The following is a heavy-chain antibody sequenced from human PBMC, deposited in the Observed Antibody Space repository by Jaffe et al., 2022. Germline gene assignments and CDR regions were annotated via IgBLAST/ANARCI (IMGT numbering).Heavy chain of an antibody. V-gene: IGHV4-34*01. CDR3: ARGRYYDYIWGSYRDYYYYMDV. CDR1: GGSFSGYY. D-gene: IGHD3-16*02. J-gene: IGHJ6*03. CDR2: INHSGST. Sequence: QVQLQQWGAGLLKPSETLSLTCAVYGGSFSGYYWSWIRQPPGKGLEWIGEINHSGSTNYNPSLKSRVTISVDTSKNQFSLKLSSVTAADTAVYYCARGRYYDYIWGSYRDYYYYMDVWGKGTTVTVSS.